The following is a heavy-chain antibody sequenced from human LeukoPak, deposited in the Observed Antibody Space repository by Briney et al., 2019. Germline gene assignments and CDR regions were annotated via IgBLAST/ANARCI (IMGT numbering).Heavy chain of an antibody. Sequence: GGSLRLSCAASGFTFSSYAMHWVRQAPGKGLEWVAVISYDGSNKYYADSVKGRFTISRDNSKNTLYLQMNSLRAEDTAVYYCAREGSSSWYVGRYFDYWRQGTLVTVSS. D-gene: IGHD6-13*01. CDR2: ISYDGSNK. J-gene: IGHJ4*02. CDR1: GFTFSSYA. CDR3: AREGSSSWYVGRYFDY. V-gene: IGHV3-30*04.